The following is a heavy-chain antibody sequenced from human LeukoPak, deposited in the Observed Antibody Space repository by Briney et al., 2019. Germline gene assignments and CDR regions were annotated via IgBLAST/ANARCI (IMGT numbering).Heavy chain of an antibody. CDR1: GFTFSSYW. V-gene: IGHV3-74*01. CDR2: INSDGSST. Sequence: PGGSLRLSCAASGFTFSSYWMHWVRQAPEKGLVWVSRINSDGSSTSYADSVKGRFTISRDNAKNTLYLQMNSLRAEDTAVYYCARGGGYSYGETDYWGQGTLVTVSS. J-gene: IGHJ4*02. D-gene: IGHD5-18*01. CDR3: ARGGGYSYGETDY.